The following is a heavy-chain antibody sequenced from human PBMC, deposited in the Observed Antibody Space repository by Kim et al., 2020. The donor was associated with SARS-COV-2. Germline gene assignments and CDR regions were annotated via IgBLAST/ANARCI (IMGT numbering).Heavy chain of an antibody. Sequence: GGSLRLSCVASGFSFRSFGMHWVRQAPGKGLEWVTNIWNDGSKEYYVDSVEGRFTISRDDSKNTVYLQMSSLRAEDTAVYYCTRGMYTGTAGADVFDFWG. J-gene: IGHJ3*01. D-gene: IGHD1-1*01. CDR3: TRGMYTGTAGADVFDF. CDR2: IWNDGSKE. CDR1: GFSFRSFG. V-gene: IGHV3-33*01.